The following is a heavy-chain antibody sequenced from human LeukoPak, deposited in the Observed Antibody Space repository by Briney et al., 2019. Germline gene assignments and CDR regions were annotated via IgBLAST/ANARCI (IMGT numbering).Heavy chain of an antibody. Sequence: SSETLSLTCTVSDGSISSYYWSWIRQPPGKGLEWIGYIYYSGSTNYNPSLKSRVTISVDTSKNQFSLKLSSVTAADTAVYYCARSGIAAAATGPYYYYGMDVWGQGTTVTVSS. V-gene: IGHV4-59*08. CDR3: ARSGIAAAATGPYYYYGMDV. D-gene: IGHD6-13*01. CDR2: IYYSGST. J-gene: IGHJ6*02. CDR1: DGSISSYY.